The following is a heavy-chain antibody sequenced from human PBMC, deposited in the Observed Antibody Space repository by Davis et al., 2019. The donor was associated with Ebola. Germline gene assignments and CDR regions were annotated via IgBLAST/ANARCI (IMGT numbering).Heavy chain of an antibody. D-gene: IGHD4-23*01. Sequence: AASVKVSCKASGYTFSSYGISWVRQAPGQGLEWLGWISAYNGNTNYAQKLQGRVTMTTDTSTSTAYMELRSLKSDDTAVYYRARWAVITPTAWDYWGQGTLVTVSS. CDR3: ARWAVITPTAWDY. V-gene: IGHV1-18*01. CDR2: ISAYNGNT. J-gene: IGHJ4*02. CDR1: GYTFSSYG.